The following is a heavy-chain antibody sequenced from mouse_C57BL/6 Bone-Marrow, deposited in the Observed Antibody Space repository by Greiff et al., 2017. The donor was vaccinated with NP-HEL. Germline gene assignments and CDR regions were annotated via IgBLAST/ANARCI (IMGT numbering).Heavy chain of an antibody. V-gene: IGHV5-17*01. J-gene: IGHJ3*01. D-gene: IGHD2-4*01. CDR3: ARPDYYDYDGFAY. Sequence: EVQGVESGGGLVKPGGSLKLSCAASGFTFSDYGMHWVRQAPEKGLEWVAYISSGSSTIYYADTVKGRFTISRDNAKNTLFLQMTSLRSEDTAMYYCARPDYYDYDGFAYWGQGTLVTVSA. CDR1: GFTFSDYG. CDR2: ISSGSSTI.